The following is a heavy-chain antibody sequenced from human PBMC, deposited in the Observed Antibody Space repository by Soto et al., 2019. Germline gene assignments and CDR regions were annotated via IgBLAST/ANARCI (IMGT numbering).Heavy chain of an antibody. Sequence: PSETLSLTCTVSGCSISSYYWSWIRQPPGKGLEWIGYIYYSGSTNYNPSLKSRVTISVDTSKNQFSLKLSSVTAADTAVYYCARDTDHFDYWGQGTLVTVSS. V-gene: IGHV4-59*01. CDR2: IYYSGST. D-gene: IGHD4-17*01. J-gene: IGHJ4*02. CDR3: ARDTDHFDY. CDR1: GCSISSYY.